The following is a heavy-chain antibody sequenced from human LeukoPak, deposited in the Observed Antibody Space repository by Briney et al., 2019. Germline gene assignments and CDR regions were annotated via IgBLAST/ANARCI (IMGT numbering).Heavy chain of an antibody. CDR3: ARGAVAGEQNYYYYYMDV. V-gene: IGHV3-23*01. CDR2: ISGSGGST. J-gene: IGHJ6*03. Sequence: GGSLRLSCAASGFTFSSYGMSWVRQAPGKGLEWVSAISGSGGSTYYADSVKGRFTISRDNAKNSLYLQMNSLRAEDTAVYYCARGAVAGEQNYYYYYMDVWGQGTTVTISS. D-gene: IGHD6-19*01. CDR1: GFTFSSYG.